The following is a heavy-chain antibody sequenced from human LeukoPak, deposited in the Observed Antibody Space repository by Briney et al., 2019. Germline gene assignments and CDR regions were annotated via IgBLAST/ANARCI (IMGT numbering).Heavy chain of an antibody. J-gene: IGHJ4*02. CDR2: IYSGGST. V-gene: IGHV3-53*01. CDR3: ARSVVTMVRGVYYFDY. D-gene: IGHD3-10*01. CDR1: GFTVSSNF. Sequence: PGGSLRLSCAASGFTVSSNFMSWVRQAPGKGLEWVSVIYSGGSTYYADSVKGRFTISRDNSKNTLYLQMDSLRAGDTAVYYCARSVVTMVRGVYYFDYWGQGTLVTVSS.